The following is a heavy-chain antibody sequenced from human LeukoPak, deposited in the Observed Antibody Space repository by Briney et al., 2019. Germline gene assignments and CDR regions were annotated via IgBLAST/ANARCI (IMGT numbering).Heavy chain of an antibody. CDR2: IYHSGST. CDR1: GGSFSGYY. Sequence: PSETLSLTCAVYGGSFSGYYWSWIRQPPGKGLEWIGIIYHSGSTYFNPSLKSRVTISVDTSKNQFSLKLTSVTAADTAVYYCARGYYYDSSGYYLDAFDIWGQGTMVTVSS. V-gene: IGHV4-34*01. CDR3: ARGYYYDSSGYYLDAFDI. J-gene: IGHJ3*02. D-gene: IGHD3-22*01.